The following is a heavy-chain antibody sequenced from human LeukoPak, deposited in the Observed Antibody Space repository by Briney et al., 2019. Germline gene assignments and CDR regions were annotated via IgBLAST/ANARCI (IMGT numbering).Heavy chain of an antibody. Sequence: GGSLRLSCAASGFSFSDYNMNWVRQAPGKGLEWVSGISGSGGTTYYADSVKGRFTISRDNSKNTLYLQMNSLRAEDTALYYCARDGDTVLTRGYYYYMDVWGKGTTVTVSS. CDR2: ISGSGGTT. D-gene: IGHD4-23*01. J-gene: IGHJ6*03. V-gene: IGHV3-23*01. CDR3: ARDGDTVLTRGYYYYMDV. CDR1: GFSFSDYN.